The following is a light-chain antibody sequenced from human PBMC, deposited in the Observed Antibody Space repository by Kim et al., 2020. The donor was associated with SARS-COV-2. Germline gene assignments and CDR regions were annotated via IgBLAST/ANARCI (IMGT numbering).Light chain of an antibody. Sequence: VSPGQTACITCSGDKLGNKYVCRNQQKPGQSPVLVIYQDYKRHSGVPERFPGSNSRNTATLTISGTQAMDEADYYCQAWDSNSNVIFGGGTQLTVL. CDR3: QAWDSNSNVI. J-gene: IGLJ2*01. CDR2: QDY. CDR1: KLGNKY. V-gene: IGLV3-1*01.